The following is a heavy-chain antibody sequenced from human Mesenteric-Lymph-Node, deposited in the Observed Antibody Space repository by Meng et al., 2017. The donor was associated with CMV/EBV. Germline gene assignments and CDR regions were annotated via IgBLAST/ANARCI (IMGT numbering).Heavy chain of an antibody. J-gene: IGHJ6*02. D-gene: IGHD1-26*01. Sequence: SLKISCAASGFSFDDYAMHWVRQTPGKGLEWVSGISWNSATIGYAGSVKGRFTISRDNAKNSLYLQMNSLRGEDTALYYCAKDGGPTTMSYKGMDVWGRGTTVTVSS. CDR3: AKDGGPTTMSYKGMDV. V-gene: IGHV3-9*01. CDR1: GFSFDDYA. CDR2: ISWNSATI.